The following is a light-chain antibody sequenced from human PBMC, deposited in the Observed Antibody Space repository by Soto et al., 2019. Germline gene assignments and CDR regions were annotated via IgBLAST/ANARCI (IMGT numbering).Light chain of an antibody. CDR3: QQSYSTLIT. Sequence: VIWMTHSPSLLSASTGDRVTITCRASQGISSYLAWYQQKPGKAPKLLIYAASSLQSGVPSRFSGSGSGTDFTLTISSLQPEDFATYYCQQSYSTLITFGQGTRLEIK. CDR2: AAS. J-gene: IGKJ5*01. V-gene: IGKV1D-8*03. CDR1: QGISSY.